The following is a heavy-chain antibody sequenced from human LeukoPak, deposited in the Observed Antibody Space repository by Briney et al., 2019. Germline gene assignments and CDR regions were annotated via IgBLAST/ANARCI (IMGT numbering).Heavy chain of an antibody. J-gene: IGHJ4*02. V-gene: IGHV3-30-3*01. CDR1: GFTFSSYA. D-gene: IGHD5-18*01. Sequence: GGSLRLSCAASGFTFSSYAMHWVRQAPGKGLEWVAVISYDGSNKYYADSVKGRFTISRDNSKNTLYLQMNSLRAEDTAVYYCARDYSYGYNLGFDYWGQGTLVTVSS. CDR2: ISYDGSNK. CDR3: ARDYSYGYNLGFDY.